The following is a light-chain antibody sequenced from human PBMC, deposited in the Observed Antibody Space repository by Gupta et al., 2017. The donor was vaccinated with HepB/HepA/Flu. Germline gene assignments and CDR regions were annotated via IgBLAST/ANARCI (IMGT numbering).Light chain of an antibody. J-gene: IGLJ3*02. CDR1: ALPKQY. V-gene: IGLV3-25*03. CDR2: KDT. CDR3: QSADSSGSFRV. Sequence: SYELTQPPSVSVSPGQTARITCSGDALPKQYAYWYQQKPGQAPVLVIYKDTERPSGIPERFSGSCSGTTVTLTISGVQAEDEADYYCQSADSSGSFRVFGGGTKLTVL.